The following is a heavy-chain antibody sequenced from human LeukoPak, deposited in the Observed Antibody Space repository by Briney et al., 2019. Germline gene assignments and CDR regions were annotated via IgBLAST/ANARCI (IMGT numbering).Heavy chain of an antibody. CDR2: IDSGGST. J-gene: IGHJ4*02. D-gene: IGHD3-3*01. Sequence: GGSLRLSCAASGFTVSSNYMSWVRQAPGKGLEWVSVIDSGGSTYYADSVKGRFTISRDNSKNTLYLQMNSLRAEDTAVYYCARSFLRSLDYWGQGTLVTVSS. CDR3: ARSFLRSLDY. CDR1: GFTVSSNY. V-gene: IGHV3-66*02.